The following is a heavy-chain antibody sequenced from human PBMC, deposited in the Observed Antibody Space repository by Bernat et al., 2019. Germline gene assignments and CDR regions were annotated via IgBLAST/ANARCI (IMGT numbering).Heavy chain of an antibody. Sequence: EGPVGESGGGLVKPGGSLRLSFSTPGFPFSYALIRWGRQAPGKGLGWVGRIKSKTDGGTTDYAAPVKGRFTISRDDSKNTLYLQMNSLKTEDTAVYYCTYVDTASWGQGTLVTVSS. CDR3: TYVDTAS. CDR2: IKSKTDGGTT. J-gene: IGHJ5*02. V-gene: IGHV3-15*01. CDR1: GFPFSYAL. D-gene: IGHD5-18*01.